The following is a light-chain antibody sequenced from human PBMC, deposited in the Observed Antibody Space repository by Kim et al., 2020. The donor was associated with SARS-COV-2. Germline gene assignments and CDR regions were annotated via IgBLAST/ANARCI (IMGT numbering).Light chain of an antibody. CDR3: QQSYNSLT. J-gene: IGKJ4*01. CDR2: AAS. CDR1: QIVNNY. Sequence: YASVGDRVTITCRASQIVNNYLKWYQHKPGKAPSLLIYAASTLHGGVPSRFSGSGSGTEFTLTIGSLQPDDYATYYCQQSYNSLTFGGGTKVDIK. V-gene: IGKV1-39*01.